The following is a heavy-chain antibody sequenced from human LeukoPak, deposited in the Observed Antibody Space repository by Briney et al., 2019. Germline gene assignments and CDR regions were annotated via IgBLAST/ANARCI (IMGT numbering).Heavy chain of an antibody. CDR3: ARIYSSSWFDY. J-gene: IGHJ4*02. D-gene: IGHD6-13*01. Sequence: GGSLRLSCAASGFTFSSYSMNWVRQAPGKGLEWVSSISSSSYIYYADSVKGRFTISRDNAKNSLYLQMNSLRAEDTAVYYCARIYSSSWFDYWGQGTLVTVSS. CDR1: GFTFSSYS. V-gene: IGHV3-21*01. CDR2: ISSSSYI.